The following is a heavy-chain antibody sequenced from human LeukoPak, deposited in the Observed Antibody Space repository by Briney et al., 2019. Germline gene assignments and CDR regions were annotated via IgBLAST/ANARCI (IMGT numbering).Heavy chain of an antibody. CDR1: GFSFSTYA. Sequence: GGSLRLSCAASGFSFSTYAMTWVRQAPGMGLESVSAISGSGGYTHYAGSVKGRFTISRDNSKDTLYLQMSSLRVEDTAVYYCAKSLATGWYVNEYWGQGTLVTVSS. CDR3: AKSLATGWYVNEY. J-gene: IGHJ4*02. CDR2: ISGSGGYT. V-gene: IGHV3-23*01. D-gene: IGHD6-19*01.